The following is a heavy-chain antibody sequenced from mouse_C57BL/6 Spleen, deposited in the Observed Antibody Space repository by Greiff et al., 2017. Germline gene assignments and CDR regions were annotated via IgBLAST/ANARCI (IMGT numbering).Heavy chain of an antibody. Sequence: QVQLQQSGAELAKPGASVKLSCKASGYTFTSYWMHWVKQRPGQGLEWIGYINPSSGYTKYNQKFKDKAPLTADKSSSTAYMQLSSLTYEDSAVYYCARSVVASEYFDVWGTGTTVTVSS. V-gene: IGHV1-7*01. CDR3: ARSVVASEYFDV. D-gene: IGHD1-1*02. CDR2: INPSSGYT. CDR1: GYTFTSYW. J-gene: IGHJ1*03.